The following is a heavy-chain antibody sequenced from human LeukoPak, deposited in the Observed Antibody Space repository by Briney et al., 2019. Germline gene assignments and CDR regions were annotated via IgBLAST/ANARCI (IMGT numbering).Heavy chain of an antibody. CDR2: IIPIFGTA. CDR1: GYTFTSYG. J-gene: IGHJ3*02. V-gene: IGHV1-69*13. CDR3: ARPLNYDFWSGYYPDAFGI. Sequence: SVKVSCKASGYTFTSYGISWVRQAPGQGLEWMGGIIPIFGTANYAQKFQGRVTITADESTSTAYMELSSLRSEDTAVYYCARPLNYDFWSGYYPDAFGIWGQGTMVTVSS. D-gene: IGHD3-3*01.